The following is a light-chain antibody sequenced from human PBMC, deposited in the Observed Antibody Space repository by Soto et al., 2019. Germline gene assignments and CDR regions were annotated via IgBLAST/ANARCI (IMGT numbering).Light chain of an antibody. CDR1: QTVSSDY. Sequence: EIVLTQSPGTLSLSPGERATLSCRASQTVSSDYLAWYQQKPGQAPRLLIYGVSTRATGFPDRFSGSGSGTDFTLTISRLEPEDFAMYYCQQYDNSWPFGHGTKV. CDR2: GVS. CDR3: QQYDNSWP. V-gene: IGKV3-20*01. J-gene: IGKJ1*01.